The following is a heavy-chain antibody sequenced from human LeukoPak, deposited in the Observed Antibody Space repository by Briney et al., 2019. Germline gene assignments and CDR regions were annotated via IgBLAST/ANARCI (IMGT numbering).Heavy chain of an antibody. J-gene: IGHJ5*01. V-gene: IGHV3-23*01. CDR3: AKDRPNYFGSNGHYYRRNGDS. CDR1: GFTFSSYS. D-gene: IGHD3-10*01. Sequence: GGSLRLSCAASGFTFSSYSMNWVRQAPGRGLEWVSAITSSGDTTFYADSVRGRFTISRVNSKNTLYLQMSSLRAEDTAVFYCAKDRPNYFGSNGHYYRRNGDSWGQGTLVTVSS. CDR2: ITSSGDTT.